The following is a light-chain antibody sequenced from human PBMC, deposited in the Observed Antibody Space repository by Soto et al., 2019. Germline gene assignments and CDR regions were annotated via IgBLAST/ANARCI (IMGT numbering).Light chain of an antibody. CDR2: LGS. CDR1: QSLLHSDGFNY. J-gene: IGKJ2*01. Sequence: VMTQSPLSLPVTPGEPAAISCRSSQSLLHSDGFNYLDWYLQKPGQSPQLLIYLGSNRASGVPDRFSGSGSGTDFTLKISRVEAEDVGVYYCMQALQTPYTFGQGTKLEIK. CDR3: MQALQTPYT. V-gene: IGKV2-28*01.